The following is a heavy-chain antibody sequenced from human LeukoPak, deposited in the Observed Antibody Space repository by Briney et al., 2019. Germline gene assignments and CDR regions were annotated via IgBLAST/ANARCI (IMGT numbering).Heavy chain of an antibody. D-gene: IGHD3-3*01. V-gene: IGHV3-23*01. CDR3: ARESRYYDFWTAFDY. Sequence: GGSLRLSCVASGFTFSGYWMSWVRQAPGKGLEWVSAISGSGGSTYYADSVKGRFTISRDNSKNTLYLQMNSLRAEDTAVYYCARESRYYDFWTAFDYWGQGTLVTVSS. CDR2: ISGSGGST. J-gene: IGHJ4*02. CDR1: GFTFSGYW.